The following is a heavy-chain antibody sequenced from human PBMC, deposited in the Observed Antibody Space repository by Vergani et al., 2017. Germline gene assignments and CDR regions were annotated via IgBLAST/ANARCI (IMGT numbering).Heavy chain of an antibody. CDR3: VYRKTECGTTGCFEPFYYYDYMDV. J-gene: IGHJ6*03. CDR1: GFSLNTHGVS. D-gene: IGHD1-7*01. V-gene: IGHV2-5*04. CDR2: IYWNYDQ. Sequence: QITLKESGPTLVKPTQTLTLTCTFSGFSLNTHGVSVAWIRQPPGKALDWHALIYWNYDQHYSPSLNNRVTITKDTSKNQVVLTMTNMDYVDTGTYYWVYRKTECGTTGCFEPFYYYDYMDVWGKGTTVTVSS.